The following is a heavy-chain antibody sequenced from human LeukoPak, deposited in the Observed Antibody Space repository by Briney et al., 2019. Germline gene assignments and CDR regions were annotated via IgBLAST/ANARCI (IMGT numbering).Heavy chain of an antibody. V-gene: IGHV3-23*01. D-gene: IGHD2-2*01. J-gene: IGHJ3*02. CDR3: ARTHREGLQRGSSTSCYGNGCAFDI. CDR2: ISDSGGRT. Sequence: HPGGSLSLSCAASGITLRNYGMSWVRQAPGKGLEWVAGISDSGGRTNYADSVKGRFTISRDNPKNSLYLQMNSLRAEDTAVYYCARTHREGLQRGSSTSCYGNGCAFDIWGQGTMVTVSS. CDR1: GITLRNYG.